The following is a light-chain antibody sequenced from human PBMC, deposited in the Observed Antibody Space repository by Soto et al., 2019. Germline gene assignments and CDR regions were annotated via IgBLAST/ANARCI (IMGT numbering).Light chain of an antibody. Sequence: ELVMTQSPATLSLSPGERVTLSCRASQSVTYKLTWYQQQSGQAPVLLIYGAFNRATGIPARFSGRGSGPVFSLAISSLQSEDCAVYFCQQYDTWPHTFGQGTKLEI. J-gene: IGKJ2*01. CDR1: QSVTYK. V-gene: IGKV3-15*01. CDR3: QQYDTWPHT. CDR2: GAF.